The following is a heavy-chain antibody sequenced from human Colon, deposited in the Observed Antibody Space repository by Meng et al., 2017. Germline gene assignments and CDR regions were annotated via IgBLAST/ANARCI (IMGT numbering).Heavy chain of an antibody. D-gene: IGHD3/OR15-3a*01. CDR1: GGSISSNG. Sequence: QAPVQDLGPGLLTPSGTRSLTCAVSGGSISSNGWSWVRQPPGKGLVWIGEFFHTGHTNYDPSLKSRVTISVDKSNNQFSLKLTSVTAADTAVYYCARHISILGQRGFDYWGQGTLVTVSS. J-gene: IGHJ4*02. V-gene: IGHV4-4*02. CDR3: ARHISILGQRGFDY. CDR2: FFHTGHT.